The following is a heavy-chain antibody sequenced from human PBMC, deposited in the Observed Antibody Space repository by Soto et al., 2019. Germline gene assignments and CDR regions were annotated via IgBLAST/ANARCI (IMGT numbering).Heavy chain of an antibody. V-gene: IGHV1-3*01. CDR1: GYTFTSYA. J-gene: IGHJ4*02. Sequence: ASVKVSCKASGYTFTSYAMHWVRQAPGQRLEWMGWINAGNGNTKYSQKFQGRVTITRDTSASTAYMELGSLRSEDTAVYYCARGGGYSYGPYYFDYWGQGTLVTVSS. CDR3: ARGGGYSYGPYYFDY. CDR2: INAGNGNT. D-gene: IGHD5-18*01.